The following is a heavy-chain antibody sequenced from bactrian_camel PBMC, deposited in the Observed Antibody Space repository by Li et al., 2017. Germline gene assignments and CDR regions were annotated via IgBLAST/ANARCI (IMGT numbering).Heavy chain of an antibody. V-gene: IGHV3S55*01. CDR2: IDLTGKT. Sequence: VQLVESGGGSVQAGGSLRLSCTVSGFSFDDSDMGWYRQAPGNECELVSTIDLTGKTYYSPSVKGRFTISQDNANGTLYLQMDSLRPEDTAMYYCASGPWGYCTRTKWEGGMNNWGKEPRSPSP. J-gene: IGHJ7*01. CDR1: GFSFDDSD. D-gene: IGHD1*01.